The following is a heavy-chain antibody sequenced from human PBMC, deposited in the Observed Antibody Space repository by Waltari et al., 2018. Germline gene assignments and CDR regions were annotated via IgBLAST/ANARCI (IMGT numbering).Heavy chain of an antibody. D-gene: IGHD2-15*01. J-gene: IGHJ6*04. CDR2: FYNRWTT. Sequence: QVQLQESGPGLVKPSETLSLTCTVSGGSVSRDSYYWSWIRQTPGKGLEWSGYFYNRWTTNYSPSLESRVTISVDTSKNQFSLKMRSVTAADTAVYYCARDKAGYCTGGSCGSGMDAWGKGTSVTVSS. V-gene: IGHV4-61*01. CDR3: ARDKAGYCTGGSCGSGMDA. CDR1: GGSVSRDSYY.